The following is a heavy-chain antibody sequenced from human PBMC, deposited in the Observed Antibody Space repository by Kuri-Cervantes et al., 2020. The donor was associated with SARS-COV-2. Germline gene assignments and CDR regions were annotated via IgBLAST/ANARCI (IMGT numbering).Heavy chain of an antibody. CDR3: ARPTFEWRDDFWSGYWGEPNYYYMDV. Sequence: GESLKISCKGSGYSLTSYWIGWVRQMPGKGLEWMGIIYPGDSDTRYSPSFQGQVTISADKSISTAYLQWSSLKASDTAMCYCARPTFEWRDDFWSGYWGEPNYYYMDVWGKGTTVTVSS. V-gene: IGHV5-51*01. CDR2: IYPGDSDT. D-gene: IGHD3-3*01. J-gene: IGHJ6*03. CDR1: GYSLTSYW.